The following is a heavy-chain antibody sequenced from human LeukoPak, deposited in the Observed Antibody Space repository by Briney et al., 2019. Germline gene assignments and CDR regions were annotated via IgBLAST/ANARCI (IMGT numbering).Heavy chain of an antibody. CDR2: IHHSGNT. CDR3: ARNGGYGDYARY. D-gene: IGHD4-17*01. V-gene: IGHV4-39*01. CDR1: GASISGTRYL. Sequence: PSETLSLTCTVSGASISGTRYLWGWIRQTPGKGLEWIGSIHHSGNTHYNPSLKSRVTISADTSKNQFSLKLKSVTAADTAVYYCARNGGYGDYARYWGRGTLVTVSS. J-gene: IGHJ4*02.